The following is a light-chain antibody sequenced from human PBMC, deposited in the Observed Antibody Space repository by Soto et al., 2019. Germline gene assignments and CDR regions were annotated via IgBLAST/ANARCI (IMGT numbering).Light chain of an antibody. CDR1: QSVLYSSNNKNY. V-gene: IGKV4-1*01. J-gene: IGKJ1*01. Sequence: DIVMTQSPDSLAVSLGERATINCKSSQSVLYSSNNKNYLAWYQQKPGQPPKLLIYWASTRESGVPDRFSGSGSGTDFTLTICSLQAEDVTVYYCQQYYSTPWTVGQGTKVDSK. CDR3: QQYYSTPWT. CDR2: WAS.